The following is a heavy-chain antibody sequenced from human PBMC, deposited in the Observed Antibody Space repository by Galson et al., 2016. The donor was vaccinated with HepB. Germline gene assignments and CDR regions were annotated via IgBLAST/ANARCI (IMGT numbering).Heavy chain of an antibody. J-gene: IGHJ4*02. CDR3: ARGNGGKASLDY. V-gene: IGHV3-30*03. CDR1: GFTFSYWP. CDR2: VSNDGNSK. D-gene: IGHD4-23*01. Sequence: SLRLSCAVSGFTFSYWPMHWVRQAPDKGLEWVAIVSNDGNSKYYADSVKGRFTISRANSNNTLFLQMNSLRAEDTAVYYCARGNGGKASLDYWGQGTLVTVSS.